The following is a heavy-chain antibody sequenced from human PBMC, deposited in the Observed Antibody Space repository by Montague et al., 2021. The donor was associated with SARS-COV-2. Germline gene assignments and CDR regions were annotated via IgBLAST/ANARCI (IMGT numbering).Heavy chain of an antibody. CDR3: ARRGSSVRGVTVSADLDY. Sequence: SETLSLTCAVYGGSFSGYYWSWIRQPPEKGLEWIGEINQSGRTNNNPSLKSRVIKSVDTSKNQFSMKLSSVTAADTAVYYCARRGSSVRGVTVSADLDYWGQGILVIVSS. CDR1: GGSFSGYY. J-gene: IGHJ4*02. D-gene: IGHD3-10*01. V-gene: IGHV4-34*01. CDR2: INQSGRT.